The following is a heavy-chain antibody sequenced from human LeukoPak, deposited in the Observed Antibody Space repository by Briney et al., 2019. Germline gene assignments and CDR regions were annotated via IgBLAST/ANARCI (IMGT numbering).Heavy chain of an antibody. V-gene: IGHV4-59*01. D-gene: IGHD4-17*01. Sequence: SETLSLTCTVSGGSISSYYWSWTRQPPGKGLEWIGYIYYSGSTNYNPSLKSRVTISVDTSKNQFSLKLSSVTAADTAVYYCARDLGRYGDYPPGNGMDVWGQGTTVTVSS. J-gene: IGHJ6*02. CDR1: GGSISSYY. CDR2: IYYSGST. CDR3: ARDLGRYGDYPPGNGMDV.